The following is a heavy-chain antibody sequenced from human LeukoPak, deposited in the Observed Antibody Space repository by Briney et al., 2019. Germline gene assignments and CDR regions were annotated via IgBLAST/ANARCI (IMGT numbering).Heavy chain of an antibody. V-gene: IGHV3-23*01. J-gene: IGHJ4*02. D-gene: IGHD3-22*01. Sequence: GGSLRLSCAASGLTFSSYAMSWVRQAPGKGLEWVSAISGSGGSTYYADSVKGRFTISRDNSKNTLYLQMNSLRAEDTAVYYCAKDLHGGYYYGPEGGDYWGQGTLVTVSS. CDR2: ISGSGGST. CDR1: GLTFSSYA. CDR3: AKDLHGGYYYGPEGGDY.